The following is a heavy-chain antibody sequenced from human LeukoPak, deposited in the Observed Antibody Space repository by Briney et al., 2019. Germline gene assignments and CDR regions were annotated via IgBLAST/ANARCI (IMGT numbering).Heavy chain of an antibody. CDR3: GGSSYYYDSSGYNDDAFDI. V-gene: IGHV4-34*01. CDR2: INHSGST. D-gene: IGHD3-22*01. Sequence: PSETLSPTRAVYGGSFSGYYWSWIRQPPGKGLEWIGEINHSGSTNYNPSLKSRVTISVDTSKNQFSLKLSSVTAADTAVYYCGGSSYYYDSSGYNDDAFDIWGQGTMVTVSS. CDR1: GGSFSGYY. J-gene: IGHJ3*02.